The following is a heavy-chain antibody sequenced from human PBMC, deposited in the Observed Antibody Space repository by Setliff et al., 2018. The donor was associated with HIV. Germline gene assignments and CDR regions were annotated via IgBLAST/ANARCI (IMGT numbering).Heavy chain of an antibody. CDR3: ARNFWGGSYFDY. CDR1: GASLSGSGFY. J-gene: IGHJ4*02. V-gene: IGHV4-39*07. Sequence: SETLSLTCNVSGASLSGSGFYWGWLRQPPGKGLQWIGSIYYTGNTYYKSSLKSRVTISVDTSKNQFSLKLSSVTAADTAVYYCARNFWGGSYFDYWGQGTLVTVSS. D-gene: IGHD7-27*01. CDR2: IYYTGNT.